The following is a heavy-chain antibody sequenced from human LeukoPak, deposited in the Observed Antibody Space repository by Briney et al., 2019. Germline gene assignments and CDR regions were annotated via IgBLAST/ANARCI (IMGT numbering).Heavy chain of an antibody. D-gene: IGHD3-10*01. CDR3: ASHLWFGELFVDY. CDR2: IYYSGST. J-gene: IGHJ4*02. Sequence: PSETLSLTCTVSGGSISSYYWSWIRQPPGKGLEWIGYIYYSGSTNYNPSLKSRVTISVDTSKNQFSLKLSSVTAADTAVYYCASHLWFGELFVDYWGQETLVTVSS. V-gene: IGHV4-59*08. CDR1: GGSISSYY.